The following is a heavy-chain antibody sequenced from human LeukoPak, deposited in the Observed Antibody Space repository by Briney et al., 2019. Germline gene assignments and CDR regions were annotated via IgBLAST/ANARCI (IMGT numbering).Heavy chain of an antibody. V-gene: IGHV5-10-1*01. J-gene: IGHJ5*02. CDR1: GYSLTSNW. D-gene: IGHD1-1*01. CDR2: IDPSDSYT. Sequence: ESLRISCKGSGYSLTSNWISWVRPMPGKGLGWMGRIDPSDSYTNYSPSFQGHVTISADKSLSTAYLQWSSLKASDTAMYYCARQPEGTWFDPWGQGTLVSVSS. CDR3: ARQPEGTWFDP.